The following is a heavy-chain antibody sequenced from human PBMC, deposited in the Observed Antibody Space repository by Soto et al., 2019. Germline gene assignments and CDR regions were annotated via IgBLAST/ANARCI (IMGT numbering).Heavy chain of an antibody. Sequence: EVQLVESGGGLVQPGGSLRLSCAASGFTFSDHYMDWVRQTPGKGLEWVGRTRNKANSYTTEYAASVKGRFTISRDDSKNALYLQMNRLKTEDTAVYYCARPPYDSSGYYPNWGQGTLVTVSS. J-gene: IGHJ4*02. CDR2: TRNKANSYTT. CDR3: ARPPYDSSGYYPN. D-gene: IGHD3-22*01. V-gene: IGHV3-72*01. CDR1: GFTFSDHY.